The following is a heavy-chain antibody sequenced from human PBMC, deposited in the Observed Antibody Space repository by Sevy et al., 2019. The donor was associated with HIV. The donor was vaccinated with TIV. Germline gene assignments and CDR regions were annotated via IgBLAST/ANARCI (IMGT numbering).Heavy chain of an antibody. J-gene: IGHJ4*02. V-gene: IGHV3-11*01. CDR1: GFTFSDYY. D-gene: IGHD6-19*01. Sequence: GESLKISCAASGFTFSDYYMSWIRQAPGKGLEWVSYISSSGSTIYYADSVKGRFTISRDNAKNSLYLQMNSLRTEDTAVYYCAYPGIAVGNFDYWGQGTLVTVSS. CDR2: ISSSGSTI. CDR3: AYPGIAVGNFDY.